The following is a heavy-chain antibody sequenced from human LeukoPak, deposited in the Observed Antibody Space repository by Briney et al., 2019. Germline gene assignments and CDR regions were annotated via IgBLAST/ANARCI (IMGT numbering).Heavy chain of an antibody. V-gene: IGHV3-7*03. CDR1: GFALSSHW. CDR2: VNRDGSET. D-gene: IGHD2-8*01. J-gene: IGHJ6*02. CDR3: ARNNAMDV. Sequence: GGSLRLSCAASGFALSSHWMTWVRQVPGRGPEWVANVNRDGSETYYLDSVKGRFAISKDNAKNSLYLQMNSLRAEDTALYHCARNNAMDVWGQGTTVIVSS.